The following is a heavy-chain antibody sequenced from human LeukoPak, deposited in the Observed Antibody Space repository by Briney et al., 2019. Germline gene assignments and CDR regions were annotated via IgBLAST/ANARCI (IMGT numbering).Heavy chain of an antibody. CDR1: GFTFSGYW. Sequence: GGSLRLSCAASGFTFSGYWMSWVRQAPGKGLEWVAVISYDGSNKYYADSVKGRFTISRDNSKNTLYLQTNSLRAEDTAVYYCAKMEPPGDLVGAHSNDSGGQGTLVTVSP. J-gene: IGHJ4*02. CDR3: AKMEPPGDLVGAHSNDS. D-gene: IGHD1-26*01. V-gene: IGHV3-30*18. CDR2: ISYDGSNK.